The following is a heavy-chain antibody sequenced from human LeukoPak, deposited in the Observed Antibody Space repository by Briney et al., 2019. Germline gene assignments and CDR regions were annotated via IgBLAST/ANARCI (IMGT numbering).Heavy chain of an antibody. J-gene: IGHJ4*02. CDR2: INAGNGNT. CDR1: GYTFTSYA. D-gene: IGHD6-13*01. Sequence: ASVKVSCKASGYTFTSYAMQWVRQAPGQRLESMGWINAGNGNTKYSQKFQGRVTITRDTSASTAYMELSSLRSEDTAVYYCARVRIAAAGTLNYWGQGTLVTVSS. CDR3: ARVRIAAAGTLNY. V-gene: IGHV1-3*01.